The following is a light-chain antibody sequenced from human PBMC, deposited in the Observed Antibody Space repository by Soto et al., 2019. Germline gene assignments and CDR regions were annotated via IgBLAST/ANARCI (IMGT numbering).Light chain of an antibody. J-gene: IGKJ3*01. CDR2: GVS. CDR1: QSVSSSF. Sequence: DIILTQSPGTLSLSPGDRATLSCRASQSVSSSFFAWYQQRPGQAPRLLIHGVSSRSPGIPDRFIGSGSGTDFTLTINRLEPEDFALYFCQQYGSAPFTFGPGTKLEIK. V-gene: IGKV3-20*01. CDR3: QQYGSAPFT.